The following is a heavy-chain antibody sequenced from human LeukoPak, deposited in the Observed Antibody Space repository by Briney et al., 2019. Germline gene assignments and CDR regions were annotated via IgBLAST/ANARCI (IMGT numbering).Heavy chain of an antibody. CDR1: GFTFSIYA. CDR2: ITSRGEST. J-gene: IGHJ4*02. D-gene: IGHD3-22*01. Sequence: GGSLRLSCAASGFTFSIYAMSWVRQAPGKGLQWVSSITSRGESTWYVDSVKGRVTITRDNSENTLYLQMHSLRAEDTAVYYCARDRPNYYGSDGHYYRRDGDYWGRGTLVSVSS. CDR3: ARDRPNYYGSDGHYYRRDGDY. V-gene: IGHV3-23*01.